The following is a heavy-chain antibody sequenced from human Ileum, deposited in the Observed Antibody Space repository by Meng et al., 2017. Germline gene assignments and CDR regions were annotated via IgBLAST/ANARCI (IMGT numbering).Heavy chain of an antibody. D-gene: IGHD1-1*01. Sequence: QAQLQQWGAGLLKPSQTLSLPCTVSGGSISSGGYYWSWIRQHPGKGLEWIGYIYDSGSTYYNPSLKSRIAISGDTSKNQFSLNLSSVTAADTAVYYCARGGTAYFDYWGQGTLVTVSS. J-gene: IGHJ4*02. CDR2: IYDSGST. CDR3: ARGGTAYFDY. CDR1: GGSISSGGYY. V-gene: IGHV4-31*03.